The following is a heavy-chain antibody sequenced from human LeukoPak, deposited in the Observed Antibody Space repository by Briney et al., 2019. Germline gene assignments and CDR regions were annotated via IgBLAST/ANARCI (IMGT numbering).Heavy chain of an antibody. J-gene: IGHJ4*02. V-gene: IGHV4-4*02. Sequence: PSKTLSLTCTVSGGSISNSNWWSWVRQPPEKGLEWIGEIYHSGSTNYNPSLKSRVTISVDKSKNQFSLKLSSVTAADTAVYYCARDRGTWNDDGFDYWGQGTLVTVSS. D-gene: IGHD1-1*01. CDR3: ARDRGTWNDDGFDY. CDR1: GGSISNSNW. CDR2: IYHSGST.